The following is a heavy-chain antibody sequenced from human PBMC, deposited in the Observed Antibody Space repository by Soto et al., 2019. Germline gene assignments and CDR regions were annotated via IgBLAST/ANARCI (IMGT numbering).Heavy chain of an antibody. J-gene: IGHJ6*02. CDR2: IFYSGST. Sequence: TSETLSLTCTVSGGSISSSSYYWGWIRQPPGKGLEWIGSIFYSGSTYYNPSLKSRVTISVDTSKNQFSLKLSSVTAADTAMYYCVCIFSGGYSHGFYYYGMDVWGQGTTVT. CDR3: VCIFSGGYSHGFYYYGMDV. D-gene: IGHD5-18*01. V-gene: IGHV4-39*01. CDR1: GGSISSSSYY.